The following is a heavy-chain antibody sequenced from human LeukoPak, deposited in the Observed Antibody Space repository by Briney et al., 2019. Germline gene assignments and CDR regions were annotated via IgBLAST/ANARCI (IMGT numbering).Heavy chain of an antibody. V-gene: IGHV3-23*01. Sequence: GGSLRLSCAASRFTFSSYAMSWVRQAPGMRLEWVSTIGGSGGGIYYADSVKGRFTISRDNSQSTLYLQMNSLRAEDTAVYHCARGFTCSTTRCQGADYWGQGTLVTVSS. D-gene: IGHD2-2*01. CDR3: ARGFTCSTTRCQGADY. J-gene: IGHJ4*02. CDR1: RFTFSSYA. CDR2: IGGSGGGI.